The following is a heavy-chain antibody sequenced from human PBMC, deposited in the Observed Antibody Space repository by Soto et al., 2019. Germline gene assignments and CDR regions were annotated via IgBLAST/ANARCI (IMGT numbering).Heavy chain of an antibody. D-gene: IGHD6-13*01. Sequence: QVQLVQSGAAVKKPGSSVKVSCKASGGTFSSYTISWVRQAPGQGLEWMGRIIPILGMANYARKFQGRVTITADKPTSTAYMGLSSLRSEDTAVYYCARDDFLIAASSWGGAFNIWGKGTMLTVSS. V-gene: IGHV1-69*08. CDR1: GGTFSSYT. CDR3: ARDDFLIAASSWGGAFNI. CDR2: IIPILGMA. J-gene: IGHJ3*02.